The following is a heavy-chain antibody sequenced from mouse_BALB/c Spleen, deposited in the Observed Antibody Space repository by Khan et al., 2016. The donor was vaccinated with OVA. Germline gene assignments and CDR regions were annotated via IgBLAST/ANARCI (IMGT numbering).Heavy chain of an antibody. V-gene: IGHV3-8*02. Sequence: EVQLQESGPSLVKPSQTLSLTCSVTGDSITSGYWNWIRKFPGNKLEYMGYMSSSDSTLNNPSLKSRISITRAPSKNQYYWQLNSVTTEHTATYYCAILNYRYDGYFDYWGQGTTLPVSS. J-gene: IGHJ2*01. CDR1: GDSITSGY. D-gene: IGHD2-14*01. CDR3: AILNYRYDGYFDY. CDR2: MSSSDST.